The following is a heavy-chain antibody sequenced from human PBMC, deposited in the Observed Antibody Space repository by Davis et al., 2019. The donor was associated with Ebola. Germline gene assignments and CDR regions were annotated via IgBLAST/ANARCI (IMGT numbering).Heavy chain of an antibody. D-gene: IGHD3-3*01. CDR2: IDPSDSYT. Sequence: GESLKISCKGSGYSFTSYWISWVRQMPGKGLEWMGRIDPSDSYTNYSPSFQGHVTISADKSISTAYLQWSSLKASDTAMYYCARQNLDYDFWRRAKGFDPWGQGTLVTVSS. CDR1: GYSFTSYW. CDR3: ARQNLDYDFWRRAKGFDP. V-gene: IGHV5-10-1*01. J-gene: IGHJ5*02.